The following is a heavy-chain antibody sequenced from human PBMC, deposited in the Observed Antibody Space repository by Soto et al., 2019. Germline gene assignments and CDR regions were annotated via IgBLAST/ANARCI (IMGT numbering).Heavy chain of an antibody. V-gene: IGHV4-59*01. J-gene: IGHJ5*02. CDR2: IYYSGST. Sequence: SETLSLTCTVSGGSISSYYWSWIRQPPGKGLEWIGYIYYSGSTNYNPSLKSRVTISVDTSKNQFSLKLSSVTAADTAVYYCARDSSSWTNWFDPWGQGTLVTVSS. CDR3: ARDSSSWTNWFDP. CDR1: GGSISSYY. D-gene: IGHD6-13*01.